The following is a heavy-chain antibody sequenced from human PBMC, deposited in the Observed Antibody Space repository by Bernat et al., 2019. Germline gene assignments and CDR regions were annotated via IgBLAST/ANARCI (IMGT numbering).Heavy chain of an antibody. D-gene: IGHD3-10*01. J-gene: IGHJ4*02. V-gene: IGHV3-30*03. CDR3: ARDRGLRITMVQGVYDY. CDR2: ISYDGSNK. Sequence: QVQLVESGGGVVQPGRSLRLSCAASGFTFSSYGMHWVRQAPGKGLEWVAVISYDGSNKYYADSVKGRFTISRDNAKNSLYLQMNSLRAEDTAVYYCARDRGLRITMVQGVYDYWGQGTLVTVSS. CDR1: GFTFSSYG.